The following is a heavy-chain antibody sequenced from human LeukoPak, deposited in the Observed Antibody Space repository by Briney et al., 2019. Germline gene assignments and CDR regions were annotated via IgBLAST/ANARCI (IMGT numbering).Heavy chain of an antibody. CDR1: GFTFTSYS. Sequence: GGSLRLSCAASGFTFTSYSMNWVRQAPGKGLEWVSSISSTSSSIYYADSVKGRFTISRDNAKNSLYLQMNSLRAEDTAVYYCARDDPYYYDSSGSPGDFDYWGQGTLVTVSS. CDR3: ARDDPYYYDSSGSPGDFDY. CDR2: ISSTSSSI. V-gene: IGHV3-21*01. D-gene: IGHD3-22*01. J-gene: IGHJ4*02.